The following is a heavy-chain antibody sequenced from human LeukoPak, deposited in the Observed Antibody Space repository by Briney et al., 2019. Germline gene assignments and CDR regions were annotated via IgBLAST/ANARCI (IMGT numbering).Heavy chain of an antibody. CDR2: ISAGAGTT. V-gene: IGHV3-23*01. D-gene: IGHD3-10*01. J-gene: IGHJ5*02. CDR1: GFTFSSFS. Sequence: GGSLRLSCAASGFTFSSFSMSWVRQAPGKGLEWVSAISAGAGTTYYADSVKGRFTISRDNSKNTLYLQMNSLRAEDTAVYYCARGGPGFDPWGQGTLVTVSS. CDR3: ARGGPGFDP.